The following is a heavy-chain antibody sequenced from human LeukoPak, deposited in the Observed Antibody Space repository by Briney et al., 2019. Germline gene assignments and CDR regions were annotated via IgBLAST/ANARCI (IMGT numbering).Heavy chain of an antibody. CDR2: IYQSGTT. J-gene: IGHJ3*02. D-gene: IGHD3-10*01. V-gene: IGHV4-38-2*02. CDR1: GYSISRAYY. CDR3: ARGEGPGIPII. Sequence: SETLSLTCTVSGYSISRAYYWGWIRRPPGKGVEWIGSIYQSGTTYYNPSLKSRVTISIDTSQNQFSLKLSSLTAADTAVYYCARGEGPGIPIIWGQGTSLSVS.